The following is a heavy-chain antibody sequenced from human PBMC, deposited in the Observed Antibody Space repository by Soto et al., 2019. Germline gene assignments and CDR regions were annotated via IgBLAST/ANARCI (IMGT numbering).Heavy chain of an antibody. V-gene: IGHV3-21*01. CDR2: ISSSSTSV. CDR1: GFTFSSYT. J-gene: IGHJ5*02. D-gene: IGHD3-9*01. CDR3: ASGPYFEILTGYFDP. Sequence: EVRLVESGGGLVKPGGSLRLSCAASGFTFSSYTMNWVRQAPGKGLECVSSISSSSTSVYYADSVKVRFTISRDNAKNSLYLQMNSLRAEDTAVYYCASGPYFEILTGYFDPWGQGTLVTVSS.